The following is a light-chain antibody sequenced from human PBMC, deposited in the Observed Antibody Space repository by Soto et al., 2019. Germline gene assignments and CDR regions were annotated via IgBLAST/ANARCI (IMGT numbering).Light chain of an antibody. CDR1: QSVSSTY. Sequence: EIVLTQSPGTLSLSPGERATLSCRASQSVSSTYLAWYQQKPGQAPRLLIYGASTRATGIEDRFSGSGSGKDFILSISRLEPEDFAVYHCQLYDTSPPGYTFAQGTKLEI. V-gene: IGKV3-20*01. CDR3: QLYDTSPPGYT. J-gene: IGKJ2*01. CDR2: GAS.